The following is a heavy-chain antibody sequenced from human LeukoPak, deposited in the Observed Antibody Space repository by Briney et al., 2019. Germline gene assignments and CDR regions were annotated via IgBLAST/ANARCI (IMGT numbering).Heavy chain of an antibody. Sequence: ASVKVSCKGSGYTFIDYYIHWVRQAPGQGLEWMGWVNPKTGVTHYARNFQGRVSMTRDTSISTAYMELSRLRSDDTAVYYCASTNSYGSGTQDYFDYWGQGTLVTVSS. J-gene: IGHJ4*02. V-gene: IGHV1-2*02. D-gene: IGHD3-10*01. CDR1: GYTFIDYY. CDR3: ASTNSYGSGTQDYFDY. CDR2: VNPKTGVT.